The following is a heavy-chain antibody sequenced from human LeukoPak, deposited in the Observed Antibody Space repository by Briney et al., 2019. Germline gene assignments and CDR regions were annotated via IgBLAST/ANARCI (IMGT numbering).Heavy chain of an antibody. CDR3: TCRYCSSTSCYGGDY. V-gene: IGHV3-49*03. D-gene: IGHD2-2*01. Sequence: PGGSLRLSCTASGFTFGDYAMSWFGQAPGKGLEWVGFIRSKAYGGTTEYAASVKGRFTISRDDSKSIAYLQMNSLKTEDTAVYYCTCRYCSSTSCYGGDYWGQGTLVTVSS. J-gene: IGHJ4*02. CDR2: IRSKAYGGTT. CDR1: GFTFGDYA.